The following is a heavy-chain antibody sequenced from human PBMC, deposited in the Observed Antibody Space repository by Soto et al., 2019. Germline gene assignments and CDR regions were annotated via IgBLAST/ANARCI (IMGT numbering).Heavy chain of an antibody. CDR2: ISGSSGST. CDR3: AKDRAYGSGSSAGTVLDY. J-gene: IGHJ4*02. CDR1: GFTFSGYA. V-gene: IGHV3-23*01. Sequence: GGSLRLSCAGSGFTFSGYAMTWVRQAPGMGLEWVSTISGSSGSTYYADSVKVRFTISRDNPKNTLYLQMNSLRAEDTAVYYCAKDRAYGSGSSAGTVLDYWGQGTLVTVSS. D-gene: IGHD3-10*01.